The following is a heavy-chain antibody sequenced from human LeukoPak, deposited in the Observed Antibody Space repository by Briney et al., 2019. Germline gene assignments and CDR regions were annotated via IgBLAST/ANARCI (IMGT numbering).Heavy chain of an antibody. CDR2: INHSGST. CDR1: GGSFSGYY. J-gene: IGHJ4*02. CDR3: ARLATTVTTYRWDQYFDY. V-gene: IGHV4-34*01. D-gene: IGHD4-17*01. Sequence: KSSETLSLTCAVYGGSFSGYYWSWIRQPPGKGLEWIGEINHSGSTNYNPSLKSRVTISVDTSKNQFSLKLSSVTAADTAVYYCARLATTVTTYRWDQYFDYWGLGTLVTVSS.